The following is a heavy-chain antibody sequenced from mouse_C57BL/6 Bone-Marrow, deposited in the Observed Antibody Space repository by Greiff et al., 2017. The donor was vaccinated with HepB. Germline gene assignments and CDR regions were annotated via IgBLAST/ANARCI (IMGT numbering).Heavy chain of an antibody. CDR2: ISSGGDYI. V-gene: IGHV5-9-1*02. J-gene: IGHJ2*01. D-gene: IGHD1-1*01. CDR3: TREAIYYYGSSYFDY. CDR1: GFTFSSYA. Sequence: EVQGVESGEGLVKPGGSLKLSCAASGFTFSSYAMSWVRQTPEKRLEWVAYISSGGDYIYYADTVKGRFTISRDNARNTLYLQMSSLKSEDTAMYYCTREAIYYYGSSYFDYWGQGTTLTVSS.